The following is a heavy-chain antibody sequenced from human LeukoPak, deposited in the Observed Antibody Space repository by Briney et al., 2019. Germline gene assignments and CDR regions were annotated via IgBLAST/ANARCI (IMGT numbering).Heavy chain of an antibody. CDR1: GFTFSSNA. CDR3: ARDEYCGGDCYYFDY. Sequence: GGSLRLSCAASGFTFSSNAMSWVRQAPGKGLEWVSVIYSGGSTYYADSVKGRFTISRDNSKNTLYLQMNSLRAEDTAVYYCARDEYCGGDCYYFDYWGQGTLVTVSS. CDR2: IYSGGST. J-gene: IGHJ4*02. D-gene: IGHD2-21*02. V-gene: IGHV3-53*01.